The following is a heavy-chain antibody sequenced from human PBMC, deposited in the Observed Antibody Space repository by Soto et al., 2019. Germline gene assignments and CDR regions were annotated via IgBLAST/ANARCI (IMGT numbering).Heavy chain of an antibody. CDR3: ARSFGWYAIDQ. CDR1: GGSMSSEQS. Sequence: SPTCAVSGGSMSSEQSWSWVRQPPGKGLEWIGEIHHSGSTNNNPSLKSRVTMSVDKSKNQFSLMLSSVTAADTAVYYCARSFGWYAIDQWGQGTLVTVSS. D-gene: IGHD6-19*01. CDR2: IHHSGST. V-gene: IGHV4-4*02. J-gene: IGHJ1*01.